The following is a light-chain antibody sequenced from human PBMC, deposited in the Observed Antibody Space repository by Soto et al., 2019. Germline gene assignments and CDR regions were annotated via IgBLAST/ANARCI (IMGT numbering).Light chain of an antibody. J-gene: IGKJ1*01. CDR2: GAS. CDR3: QQYGSSPST. CDR1: QSVSSSY. V-gene: IGKV3-20*01. Sequence: EIVLTQSPGTLSLSPGEGATLSCGASQSVSSSYLAWYQHKPGQAPRLLIYGASSRATGIPDRFSGSGSGTDFTLTISRLEPEDFAVYYCQQYGSSPSTFGQPTKLEIK.